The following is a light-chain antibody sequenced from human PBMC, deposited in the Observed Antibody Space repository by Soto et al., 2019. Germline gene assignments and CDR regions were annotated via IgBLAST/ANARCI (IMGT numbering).Light chain of an antibody. CDR1: NSNIGVGYD. CDR2: GNN. CDR3: QSQDGSLSVSV. Sequence: QSVLTQPPSVSGAPGQRVTISCTGSNSNIGVGYDVHWYQQLPRIAPKLLIYGNNIRPSGVPDRFSGSKFATSAYLTISGLQAEDEAEYYCQSQDGSLSVSVFGGGTKVTVL. J-gene: IGLJ3*02. V-gene: IGLV1-40*01.